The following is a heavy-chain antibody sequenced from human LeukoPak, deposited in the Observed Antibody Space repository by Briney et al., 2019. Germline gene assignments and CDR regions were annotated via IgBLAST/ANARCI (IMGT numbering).Heavy chain of an antibody. D-gene: IGHD2-2*01. J-gene: IGHJ6*03. Sequence: SVKVSCKASGGTFSSYAISWVRQVPGQGLEWMGGIIPIFGTANYAQKFQGRVTITADESTSTAYMELSSLRSEDTAVYYCARSMCTSCYYYYYYYMDVWGKGTTVTVSS. CDR3: ARSMCTSCYYYYYYYMDV. CDR1: GGTFSSYA. V-gene: IGHV1-69*13. CDR2: IIPIFGTA.